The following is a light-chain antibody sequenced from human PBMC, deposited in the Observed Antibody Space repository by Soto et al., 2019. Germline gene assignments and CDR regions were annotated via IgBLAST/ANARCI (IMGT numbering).Light chain of an antibody. Sequence: EIVLTQSPGTLSLAPGESVTLSCRASQSIDSSYLGWYQQKPGQAPRLIVFAASNRATGVPDRFSGSGSGTDFTLTISRLEPDDFAVYYCQQYGSAPLAFGGGTRVEIK. V-gene: IGKV3-20*01. CDR3: QQYGSAPLA. CDR2: AAS. J-gene: IGKJ4*01. CDR1: QSIDSSY.